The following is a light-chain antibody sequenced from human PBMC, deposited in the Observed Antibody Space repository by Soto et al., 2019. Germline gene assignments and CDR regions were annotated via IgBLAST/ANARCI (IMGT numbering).Light chain of an antibody. CDR2: RAS. CDR1: QSVSSN. J-gene: IGKJ1*01. V-gene: IGKV3-15*01. CDR3: QQYNNWPQT. Sequence: EIVMTQSPATLSVSPGERATLSCRASQSVSSNLAWYQQKPGQAPRLLIYRASTRATGIPARFSGSGSGTEFTLTISSLQSEDFAVYYCQQYNNWPQTFGQGTKVDIK.